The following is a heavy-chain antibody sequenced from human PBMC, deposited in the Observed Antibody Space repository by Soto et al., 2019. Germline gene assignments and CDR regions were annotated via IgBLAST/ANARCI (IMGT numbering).Heavy chain of an antibody. CDR2: IDPSDSYV. D-gene: IGHD3-22*01. CDR3: ARHYYDSSGYYLFLDY. CDR1: GYSFTSDW. J-gene: IGHJ4*02. V-gene: IGHV5-10-1*01. Sequence: PGESLKISCEASGYSFTSDWISWVRQMPGKGLEWMGRIDPSDSYVNYSPSFQGHVTISADKSISTAYLQWSSLKASDTAVYYCARHYYDSSGYYLFLDYWGQGTLVTVSS.